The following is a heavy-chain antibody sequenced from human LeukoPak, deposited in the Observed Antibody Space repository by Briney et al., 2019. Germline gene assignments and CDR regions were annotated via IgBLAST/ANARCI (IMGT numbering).Heavy chain of an antibody. CDR3: ARGTYSGYDFSGPWFDP. V-gene: IGHV4-39*07. J-gene: IGHJ5*02. Sequence: SSETLSLTCTVSGGSISSSTYYWVWIRQPPGKGLEWIGSINYSGNTYYNPSVKSRVTISVDTSKNQFSLKVSSVTAADTAVYYCARGTYSGYDFSGPWFDPWGQGTLVTVSS. CDR1: GGSISSSTYY. CDR2: INYSGNT. D-gene: IGHD5-12*01.